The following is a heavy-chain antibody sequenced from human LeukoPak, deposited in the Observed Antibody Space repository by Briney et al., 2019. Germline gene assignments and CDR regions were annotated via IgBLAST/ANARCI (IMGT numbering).Heavy chain of an antibody. J-gene: IGHJ4*02. CDR3: ARDRGGVVGAPFMDY. D-gene: IGHD1-26*01. V-gene: IGHV1-69*13. CDR2: IIPIFGTA. Sequence: SVKVSCKASGGTFSSYAISWVRQAPGQGLEWMGGIIPIFGTANYAQKFQSRVTITADESTSTAYMELSSLRSEDTAVYYCARDRGGVVGAPFMDYWGQGTLVTVSS. CDR1: GGTFSSYA.